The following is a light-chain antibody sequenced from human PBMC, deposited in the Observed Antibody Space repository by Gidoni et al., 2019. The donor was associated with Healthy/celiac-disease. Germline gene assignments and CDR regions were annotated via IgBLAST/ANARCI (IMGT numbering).Light chain of an antibody. Sequence: VLTQSPATLSLYPGERATLSCRTSPSVSSYFAWYQQNSGQAPSLLIYDASNRTTGIPARFSGSGSGTDFTLTISSLEPEDFAVYYCQQRSNWPSIFTFGPGTKVDIK. CDR1: PSVSSY. CDR3: QQRSNWPSIFT. CDR2: DAS. V-gene: IGKV3-11*01. J-gene: IGKJ3*01.